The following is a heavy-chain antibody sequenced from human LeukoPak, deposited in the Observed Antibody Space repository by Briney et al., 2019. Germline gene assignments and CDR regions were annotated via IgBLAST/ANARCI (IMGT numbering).Heavy chain of an antibody. V-gene: IGHV3-30*03. CDR2: ISYDGSNK. CDR1: GFTFSSYG. D-gene: IGHD3-9*01. J-gene: IGHJ4*02. Sequence: GGSLRLSCAASGFTFSSYGMHWVRQAPGKGLEWVAVISYDGSNKYYADSVKGRFTISRDNSKNTLYLQMNSLRAEDTAVYYCASVYYDILTGYYEGADYWGQGTLVTVSS. CDR3: ASVYYDILTGYYEGADY.